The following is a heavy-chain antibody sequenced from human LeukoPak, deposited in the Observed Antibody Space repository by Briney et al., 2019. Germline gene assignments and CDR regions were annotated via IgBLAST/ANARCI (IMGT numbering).Heavy chain of an antibody. J-gene: IGHJ4*02. Sequence: SETLSLTCTVSGGSLSSGNYQWGWIRQPPGKGLEWIGYIYYSGSTNYNPSLKSRVTISVDTFKNQFSLKLSSVTAADTAVYYCARDSRAALDYWGQGTLVTVSS. D-gene: IGHD6-13*01. CDR3: ARDSRAALDY. V-gene: IGHV4-61*01. CDR2: IYYSGST. CDR1: GGSLSSGNYQ.